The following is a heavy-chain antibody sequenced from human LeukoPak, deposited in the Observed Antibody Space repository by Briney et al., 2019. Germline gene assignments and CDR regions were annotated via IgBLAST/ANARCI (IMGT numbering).Heavy chain of an antibody. D-gene: IGHD6-19*01. CDR1: GGSISSYY. CDR3: AREGSSGWYALYYFDY. Sequence: SETLSLTCTVSGGSISSYYWSWIRRPPGKGLERIGYIYYSGSTNYNPSLKSRVTISVDTSRNQFSLKLSSVTAADTAVYYCAREGSSGWYALYYFDYWGQGTLVTVSS. V-gene: IGHV4-59*01. CDR2: IYYSGST. J-gene: IGHJ4*02.